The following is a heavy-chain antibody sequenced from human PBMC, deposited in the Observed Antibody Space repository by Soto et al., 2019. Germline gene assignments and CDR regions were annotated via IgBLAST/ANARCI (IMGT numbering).Heavy chain of an antibody. CDR1: GFTFSSYG. CDR3: AKDYYSNYVGDAFDI. J-gene: IGHJ3*02. V-gene: IGHV3-30*18. CDR2: ISYDGSNK. D-gene: IGHD4-4*01. Sequence: GGSLRLSCAASGFTFSSYGMHWVLQAPGKGLEWVAVISYDGSNKYYADSVKGRFTISRDNSKNTLYLQMNSLRAEDTAVYYCAKDYYSNYVGDAFDIWGQGTMVTVSS.